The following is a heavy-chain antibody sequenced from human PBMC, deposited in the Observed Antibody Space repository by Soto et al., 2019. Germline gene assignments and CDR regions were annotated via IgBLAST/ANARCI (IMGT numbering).Heavy chain of an antibody. CDR3: ARDSLLGIAALTSDY. J-gene: IGHJ4*02. CDR1: GYTFTSYG. Sequence: QVQLVQSGAEVKKPGASVKVSCKASGYTFTSYGISWVRQAPGQGLEWMGWISAYNGNTNYAQKLQGRVTMTTDTSTSTAYMELRSLRADDTAVYYCARDSLLGIAALTSDYWGQGTLVTVSS. D-gene: IGHD6-13*01. CDR2: ISAYNGNT. V-gene: IGHV1-18*04.